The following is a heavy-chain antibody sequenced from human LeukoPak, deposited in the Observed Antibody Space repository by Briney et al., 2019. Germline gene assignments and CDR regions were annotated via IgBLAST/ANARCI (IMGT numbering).Heavy chain of an antibody. CDR3: ARAVYSSGWYNY. D-gene: IGHD6-19*01. V-gene: IGHV1-2*02. CDR2: ITPSGGT. Sequence: ASVKVSCKASGYTFTSYAIHWVRQAPGQGLEWMGWITPSGGTNYPQKFQGRVTMTRDTSISTAYMELSRLRSDDTAVYYCARAVYSSGWYNYWGQGTLVTVSS. CDR1: GYTFTSYA. J-gene: IGHJ4*02.